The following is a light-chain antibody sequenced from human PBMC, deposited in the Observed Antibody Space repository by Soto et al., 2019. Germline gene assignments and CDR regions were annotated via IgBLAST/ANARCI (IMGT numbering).Light chain of an antibody. CDR1: QSVSNY. J-gene: IGKJ4*01. V-gene: IGKV3-15*01. Sequence: EIVLTQSPATLSLSPGERATLSCRASQSVSNYFAWYQQKPGQAPRLLIYDTSTRATGVPTRFSGSRSGAEFTLTINSLQSEDSAVYYCQPYNNWPLTFGGGTKVDIK. CDR2: DTS. CDR3: QPYNNWPLT.